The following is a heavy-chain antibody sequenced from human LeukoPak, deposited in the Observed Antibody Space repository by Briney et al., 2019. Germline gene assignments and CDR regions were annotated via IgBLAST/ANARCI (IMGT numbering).Heavy chain of an antibody. CDR2: IIPILGIA. CDR1: GGTFSSYA. V-gene: IGHV1-69*04. D-gene: IGHD3-9*01. CDR3: ARVDDIEENGMDV. Sequence: SVKVSCKASGGTFSSYAISWVRQAPGQGLEWMGRIIPILGIANYAQKFQGRVTITADKSTSTAYMELSSLRSEDTAVYYCARVDDIEENGMDVWGQGTTVTVSS. J-gene: IGHJ6*02.